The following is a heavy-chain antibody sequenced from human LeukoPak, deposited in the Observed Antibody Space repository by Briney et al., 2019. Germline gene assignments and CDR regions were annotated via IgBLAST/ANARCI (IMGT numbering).Heavy chain of an antibody. CDR3: ARLWWELPNYYYYYMDV. J-gene: IGHJ6*03. Sequence: ASVKVSCKASGYTFTSYDINWVRQATGQGLEWMGWMNHNSGNTGYAQKFQGRVTITRNTSISTAYLELSSLRSEDTAVYYCARLWWELPNYYYYYMDVWGKGTTVTVSS. D-gene: IGHD1-26*01. CDR2: MNHNSGNT. CDR1: GYTFTSYD. V-gene: IGHV1-8*03.